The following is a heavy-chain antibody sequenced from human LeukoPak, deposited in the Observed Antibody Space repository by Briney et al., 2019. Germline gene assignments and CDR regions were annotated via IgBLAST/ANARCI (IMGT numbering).Heavy chain of an antibody. CDR2: IKQDGSHI. J-gene: IGHJ3*02. V-gene: IGHV3-7*01. CDR3: ARGDMTKDAFDI. CDR1: GFTFSSYW. D-gene: IGHD4-11*01. Sequence: GGSLRLSCVASGFTFSSYWMSWVRQVPGKGLEWVANIKQDGSHIYYVDSLKGRFTISRDNAKNTLYLQMNSLRAEDTAVYYCARGDMTKDAFDIWGQGTMVTVSS.